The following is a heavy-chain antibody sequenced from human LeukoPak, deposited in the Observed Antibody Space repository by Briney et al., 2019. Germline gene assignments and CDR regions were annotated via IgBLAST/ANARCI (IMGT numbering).Heavy chain of an antibody. Sequence: GGSLRLSCAASGFTFSSYAMSWVRQAPGKGLEWVSAISGSGGSTYYADSVKGRFTISRDNSKNTLYLQMTSLRAEDTAVYYCAKAHDFWSGYYDYWGQGTLVTVSS. CDR1: GFTFSSYA. CDR3: AKAHDFWSGYYDY. J-gene: IGHJ4*02. CDR2: ISGSGGST. D-gene: IGHD3-3*01. V-gene: IGHV3-23*01.